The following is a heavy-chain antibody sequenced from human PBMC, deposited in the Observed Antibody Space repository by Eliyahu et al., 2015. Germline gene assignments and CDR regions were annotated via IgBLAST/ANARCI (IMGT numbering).Heavy chain of an antibody. V-gene: IGHV4-34*01. D-gene: IGHD3-3*01. Sequence: QVQLQQWGAGLLKPSETLSLTCAVXGGSFSGXYWRWIRQPPGKGLEWIGEINXSGSTNYNPSLKSRVTISVDTSKNQFSLKLSSVTAADTAVYYCARDLFWSGYYRIGYWFDPWGQGTLVTVSS. CDR1: GGSFSGXY. CDR2: INXSGST. J-gene: IGHJ5*02. CDR3: ARDLFWSGYYRIGYWFDP.